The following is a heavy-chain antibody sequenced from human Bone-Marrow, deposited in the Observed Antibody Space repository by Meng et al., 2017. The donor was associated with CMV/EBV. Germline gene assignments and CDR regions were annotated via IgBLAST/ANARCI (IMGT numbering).Heavy chain of an antibody. CDR1: GFTVSSNY. CDR3: AKDPLDSEYQLSGYYGMDV. D-gene: IGHD2-2*01. J-gene: IGHJ6*02. V-gene: IGHV3-53*01. CDR2: IYSAGST. Sequence: GGSLRLSCAASGFTVSSNYMSWVRQAPGKGLECVSVIYSAGSTYYADSVKGRFTISRDNSKNTLYLQMNSLRAEDTAVYYCAKDPLDSEYQLSGYYGMDVWGQGTTVTVSS.